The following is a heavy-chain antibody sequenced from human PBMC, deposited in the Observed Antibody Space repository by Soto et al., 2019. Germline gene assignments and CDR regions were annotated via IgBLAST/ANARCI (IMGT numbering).Heavy chain of an antibody. J-gene: IGHJ3*02. CDR3: ATFSITGDTIDAFDI. CDR1: GYTFTGYY. V-gene: IGHV1-2*04. Sequence: ASVKVSCKASGYTFTGYYMHWVRQAPGQGLEWMGWINPNSGSTNYAQKFQGWVTMTRDTSISTAYMELSRLRSDDTAVYYCATFSITGDTIDAFDIWGQGTMVTVSS. CDR2: INPNSGST. D-gene: IGHD7-27*01.